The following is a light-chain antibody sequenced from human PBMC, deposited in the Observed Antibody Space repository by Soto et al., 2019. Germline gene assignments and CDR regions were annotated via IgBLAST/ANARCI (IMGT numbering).Light chain of an antibody. V-gene: IGLV2-8*01. J-gene: IGLJ1*01. CDR1: SSDVGGYDY. CDR2: EVS. Sequence: QSVLTQPPSASGSPGQSVTISCTGTSSDVGGYDYVSWYQQHPGKAPKLMIYEVSKRPSGVPDRFSGSKSGNTASLTVSGLQAEDEADYYCSSSAGSSTYVFGTGTKVTVL. CDR3: SSSAGSSTYV.